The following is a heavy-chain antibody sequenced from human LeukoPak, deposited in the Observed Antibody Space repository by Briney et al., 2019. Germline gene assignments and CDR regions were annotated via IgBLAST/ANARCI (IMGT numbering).Heavy chain of an antibody. CDR2: INPNSGGT. Sequence: GASVKASCKASGYTFTGYYMHWVRQAPGQGLEWMGWINPNSGGTNYAQKFQGRVTMTRDTSTSTVYMELSSLRSEDTAVYYCARDGRFLEWLEEVVRGYYMDVWGKGTTVTVSS. D-gene: IGHD3-3*01. CDR1: GYTFTGYY. CDR3: ARDGRFLEWLEEVVRGYYMDV. J-gene: IGHJ6*03. V-gene: IGHV1-2*02.